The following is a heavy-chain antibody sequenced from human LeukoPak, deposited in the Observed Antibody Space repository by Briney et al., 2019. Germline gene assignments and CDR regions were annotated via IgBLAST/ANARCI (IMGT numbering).Heavy chain of an antibody. CDR3: ARRGLLGFGVVTSYFDY. Sequence: SETLSLTCAVSGYPISSGYYWGWIRQPPGKGLEWIGSIYHSGSTYYNPSLKSRVTISVDTSKNQFSLKLSSVTAADTAVYYCARRGLLGFGVVTSYFDYWGQGTLVTVSS. V-gene: IGHV4-38-2*01. J-gene: IGHJ4*02. CDR1: GYPISSGYY. CDR2: IYHSGST. D-gene: IGHD3-3*01.